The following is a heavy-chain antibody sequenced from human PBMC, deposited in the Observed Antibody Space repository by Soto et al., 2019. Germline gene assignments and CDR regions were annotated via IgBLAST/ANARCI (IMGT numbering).Heavy chain of an antibody. Sequence: SETLSLTCTVSGGSISSYYWSWIRQPAGKGLEWIGRIYTSGSTNYNPSLKSRVTMSLDTSKNQFSLKLTSVTAADTALYYCARGNCSSPNCYSFSGYYGMDVWGHGTTVTVSS. J-gene: IGHJ6*02. CDR2: IYTSGST. CDR1: GGSISSYY. D-gene: IGHD2-2*01. CDR3: ARGNCSSPNCYSFSGYYGMDV. V-gene: IGHV4-4*07.